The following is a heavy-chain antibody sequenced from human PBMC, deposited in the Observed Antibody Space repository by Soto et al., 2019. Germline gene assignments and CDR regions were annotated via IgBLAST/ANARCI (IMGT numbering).Heavy chain of an antibody. CDR3: ARSYSSGWEFDY. V-gene: IGHV3-11*01. D-gene: IGHD6-19*01. CDR2: ISSTGRTI. Sequence: GGSLRLSCGASGFTFSNYYMCWIRQAPGKGREWVSYISSTGRTIYYADSVKGRLTVSRDNAQNSLSLKRNSLRVEDTAVYYWARSYSSGWEFDYWGQGTQVTVSS. J-gene: IGHJ4*02. CDR1: GFTFSNYY.